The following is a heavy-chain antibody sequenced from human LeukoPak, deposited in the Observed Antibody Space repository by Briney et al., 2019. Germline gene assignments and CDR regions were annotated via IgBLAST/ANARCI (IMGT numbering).Heavy chain of an antibody. Sequence: PGGSLRLSCTESRFTFRSYTMNWVRQAPGKGLEWIADITISGHTKNYADSVKGRFSISRDNARTSLYLQMHSLRVEDTGVYYCARGDPHADLWGQGTLVTVSS. CDR2: ITISGHTK. CDR1: RFTFRSYT. J-gene: IGHJ5*02. V-gene: IGHV3-48*04. CDR3: ARGDPHADL. D-gene: IGHD5-24*01.